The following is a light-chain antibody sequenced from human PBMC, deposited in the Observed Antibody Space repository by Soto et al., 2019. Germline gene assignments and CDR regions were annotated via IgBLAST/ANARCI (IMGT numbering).Light chain of an antibody. CDR3: QQYNNWPPGEFS. V-gene: IGKV1-9*01. Sequence: IQLTQSPSSLSASVGDRVTITCRASQGISSYLAWYQQKPGKAPKLLIYAASTLQSGVPSRFSGSGSGTDFTLTISSLQPEDFATYYCQQYNNWPPGEFSFGQGTKLEIK. CDR2: AAS. CDR1: QGISSY. J-gene: IGKJ2*01.